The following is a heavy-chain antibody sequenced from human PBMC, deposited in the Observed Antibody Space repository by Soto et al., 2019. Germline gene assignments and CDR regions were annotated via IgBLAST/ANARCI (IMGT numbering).Heavy chain of an antibody. CDR1: GYTFTSYD. V-gene: IGHV1-8*01. D-gene: IGHD3-3*01. CDR3: ARGIRDLAWFDP. CDR2: MNPNSGNT. Sequence: GASVKVSCKASGYTFTSYDINWVRQATGQGLEWKGWMNPNSGNTGYAQKFQGRVTMTRNTSISTAYMELSSLRSEDTAVYYCARGIRDLAWFDPWGQGTLVTVSS. J-gene: IGHJ5*02.